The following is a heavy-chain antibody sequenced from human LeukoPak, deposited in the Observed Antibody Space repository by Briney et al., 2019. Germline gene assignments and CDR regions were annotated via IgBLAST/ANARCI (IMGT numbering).Heavy chain of an antibody. CDR3: AKGSYSVDSSPTGDHY. CDR1: VFTFRSYA. CDR2: ISGSGGGT. Sequence: GGSLRLSCAASVFTFRSYAMSWARLAPGKGLEWVSTISGSGGGTWYPDSVKGRFTISRDNSKNTLWLHMTSLRAEDTAIYYCAKGSYSVDSSPTGDHYWVQGTLVTVSS. V-gene: IGHV3-23*01. J-gene: IGHJ4*02. D-gene: IGHD2-21*01.